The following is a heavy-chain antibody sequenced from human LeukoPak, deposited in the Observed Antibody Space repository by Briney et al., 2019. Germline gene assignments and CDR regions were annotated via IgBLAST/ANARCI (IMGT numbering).Heavy chain of an antibody. J-gene: IGHJ5*02. D-gene: IGHD2-2*01. CDR2: IYWDDDK. CDR1: GFSLDTTGVG. CDR3: AHRQDWTTTSCHPFDP. Sequence: SGPTLVNPTQTLTLTCTFSGFSLDTTGVGVGWIRQPPGKALEWRALIYWDDDKRYRPSLKSRPTVTKYTSKNQVVLTMTNMDPVDTATYYCAHRQDWTTTSCHPFDPWGQGTLVTVSS. V-gene: IGHV2-5*02.